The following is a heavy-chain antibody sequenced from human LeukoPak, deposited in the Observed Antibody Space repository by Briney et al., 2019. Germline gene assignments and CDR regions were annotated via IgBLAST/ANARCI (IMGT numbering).Heavy chain of an antibody. CDR1: GGSISSYY. D-gene: IGHD6-13*01. Sequence: SETLSLTCTVSGGSISSYYWSWIRQPPGKGLEWIGYIYYSGSTNYNPSLKSRVTISVDTSKNQFSLKLSSVTAADTAVYHCARDKFKQDDAFDIWGQGTMVTVSS. V-gene: IGHV4-59*01. CDR2: IYYSGST. CDR3: ARDKFKQDDAFDI. J-gene: IGHJ3*02.